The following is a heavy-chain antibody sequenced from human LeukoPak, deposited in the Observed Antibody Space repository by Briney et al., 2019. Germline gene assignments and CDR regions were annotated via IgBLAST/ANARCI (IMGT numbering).Heavy chain of an antibody. CDR3: ARFSRYCSSTSCYLYGMDV. CDR2: MDPNSGNT. V-gene: IGHV1-8*01. J-gene: IGHJ6*02. D-gene: IGHD2-2*01. CDR1: EYTFTPYT. Sequence: ASVKVSCKGSEYTFTPYTVNWERQAPGQGLEWMGWMDPNSGNTGYAQKFQGRVTMTRTTSRITAYMELSSLRSEDTALYYCARFSRYCSSTSCYLYGMDVWGQGTTVTVSS.